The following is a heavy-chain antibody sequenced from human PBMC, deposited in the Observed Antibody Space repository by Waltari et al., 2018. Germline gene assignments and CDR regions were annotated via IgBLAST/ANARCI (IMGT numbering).Heavy chain of an antibody. J-gene: IGHJ4*02. V-gene: IGHV3-7*01. D-gene: IGHD2-2*01. CDR1: GFTFSSYW. CDR3: ARSSSTEFDS. CDR2: IRQDGSEK. Sequence: ETHLVESGGGLVQPGGSLRLSCAASGFTFSSYWMHWVRQAPGKGLEWVANIRQDGSEKYYVDSVKGRFTISRDNAKNSLYLQMNSLKADDTAVYYCARSSSTEFDSWGQGTLVTVSS.